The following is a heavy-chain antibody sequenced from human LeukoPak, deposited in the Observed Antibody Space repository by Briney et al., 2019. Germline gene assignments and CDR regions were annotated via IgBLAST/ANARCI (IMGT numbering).Heavy chain of an antibody. CDR1: GFTFSSYA. CDR3: AKDRGRVTMVRGVIDY. Sequence: GGSLRLSCAASGFTFSSYAMSWVRQAPGKGLEWVSAISGSGGGTYYADSVKGRFTISRDNSKNTLYLQMNSLRAEDTAVYYCAKDRGRVTMVRGVIDYWGQGTLVTVSS. CDR2: ISGSGGGT. J-gene: IGHJ4*02. D-gene: IGHD3-10*01. V-gene: IGHV3-23*01.